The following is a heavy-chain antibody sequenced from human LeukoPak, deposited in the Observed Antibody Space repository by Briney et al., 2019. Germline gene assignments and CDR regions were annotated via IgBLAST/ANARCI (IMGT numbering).Heavy chain of an antibody. D-gene: IGHD3-22*01. CDR2: IYYSGST. V-gene: IGHV4-59*08. Sequence: SETLSLTCTVSGGXISSYYCSWIRQPPGKGLEWIGYIYYSGSTNYNPSLKSRVTISVDTSKNQFSLKLSSVTAADTAVYYCARRHHYYDSSGYTEVFDPWGQGTLVTVSS. CDR1: GGXISSYY. CDR3: ARRHHYYDSSGYTEVFDP. J-gene: IGHJ5*02.